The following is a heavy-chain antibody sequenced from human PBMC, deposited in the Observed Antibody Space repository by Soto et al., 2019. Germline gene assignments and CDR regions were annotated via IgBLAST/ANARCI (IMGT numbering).Heavy chain of an antibody. CDR1: GFTFSSYA. Sequence: PGGSLRLSCAASGFTFSSYAMHWVRQAPGKGLEWVAVISYDGSNKYYADSVKGRFTISRDNSKNTLYLQMNSLRAVDTAVYYCARDFSIAAAGTSDYWGQGTLVTVSS. CDR2: ISYDGSNK. D-gene: IGHD6-13*01. J-gene: IGHJ4*02. CDR3: ARDFSIAAAGTSDY. V-gene: IGHV3-30-3*01.